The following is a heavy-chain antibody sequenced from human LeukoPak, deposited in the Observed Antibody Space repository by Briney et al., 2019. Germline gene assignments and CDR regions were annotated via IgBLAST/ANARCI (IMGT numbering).Heavy chain of an antibody. D-gene: IGHD2-2*01. CDR2: TYYSRST. CDR1: SGSISSGGYY. J-gene: IGHJ4*02. V-gene: IGHV4-31*03. CDR3: ARGDIVVLPAAIYFDD. Sequence: TLSLTCTVSSGSISSGGYYWSWIRQHPGKGLEWIGHTYYSRSTYYNPSPKSRVPISVDTSKNQFSLKLSSMTAADTAVYYCARGDIVVLPAAIYFDDWGQGTLVTVSA.